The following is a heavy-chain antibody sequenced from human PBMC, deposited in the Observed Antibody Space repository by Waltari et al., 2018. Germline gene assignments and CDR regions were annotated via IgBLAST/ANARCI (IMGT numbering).Heavy chain of an antibody. CDR3: ARDTWGSNHYLEF. J-gene: IGHJ4*02. V-gene: IGHV1-69*14. Sequence: QFQLVQSGAAVKKPGSSVNVSCKASGDTFSSYAISWVRQAPGQGLEWMGGIIPIFGTANYARKFQGRVTLTADKYTSTAYMELNSLTFEDTAIYFCARDTWGSNHYLEFWGQGTLVTVSS. CDR1: GDTFSSYA. D-gene: IGHD3-16*01. CDR2: IIPIFGTA.